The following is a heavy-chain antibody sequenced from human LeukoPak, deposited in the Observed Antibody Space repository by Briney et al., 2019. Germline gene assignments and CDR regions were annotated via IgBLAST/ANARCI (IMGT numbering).Heavy chain of an antibody. CDR3: ARGQQWLVGYFDY. Sequence: SETLSLTCAVSGGSISSSNWWSWVRQPPGKGLEWIGEIYHSGSTNYNPSLKSRVTISVDKSKNQFSLKLSSVTAADTAVYYCARGQQWLVGYFDYWGQGTLVTVSS. CDR2: IYHSGST. V-gene: IGHV4-4*02. CDR1: GGSISSSNW. D-gene: IGHD6-19*01. J-gene: IGHJ4*02.